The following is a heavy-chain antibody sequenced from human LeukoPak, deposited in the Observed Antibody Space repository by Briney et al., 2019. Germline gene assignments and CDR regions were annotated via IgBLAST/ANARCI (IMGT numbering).Heavy chain of an antibody. D-gene: IGHD2-21*02. Sequence: GRSLRLSCAASGFTFDDYAFHWVRRAPGKGLEWVSGISWNSVAIDYADSVKGRFTISRDNAKNSLYLQMNSLRLEDTAFYYCARRGPNCGGDCCYDYWGQGALVTVSS. J-gene: IGHJ4*02. CDR1: GFTFDDYA. CDR3: ARRGPNCGGDCCYDY. CDR2: ISWNSVAI. V-gene: IGHV3-9*01.